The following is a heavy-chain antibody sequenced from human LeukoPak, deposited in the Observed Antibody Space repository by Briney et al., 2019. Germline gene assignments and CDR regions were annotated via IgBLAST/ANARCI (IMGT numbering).Heavy chain of an antibody. CDR2: MYYSGTT. Sequence: PSETLSLTCSVSGDSMSGYYWSWIRQPPGKGLEWIGYMYYSGTTSYNPPLKSRVTLSTDTSKNHFSLKLYSVTAADTGVYYCARHDNYPGFGRGFDPWGQGFLVTVTS. D-gene: IGHD1-14*01. CDR1: GDSMSGYY. CDR3: ARHDNYPGFGRGFDP. J-gene: IGHJ5*02. V-gene: IGHV4-59*08.